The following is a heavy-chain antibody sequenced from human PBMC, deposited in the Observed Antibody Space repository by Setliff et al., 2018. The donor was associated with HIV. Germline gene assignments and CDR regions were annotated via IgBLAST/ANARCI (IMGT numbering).Heavy chain of an antibody. J-gene: IGHJ5*02. CDR2: TIPIFDTT. D-gene: IGHD3-22*01. CDR3: AKCSEMLGTPATSSGYYCGWFDP. Sequence: GASVKVSCKASGGTFSGYGISWVRQAPGQGLEWMGGTIPIFDTTNYAQKFQGRVTITADESTSTAYMDLRSLRSDDTAVYYCAKCSEMLGTPATSSGYYCGWFDPWGQGTLVTVSS. CDR1: GGTFSGYG. V-gene: IGHV1-69*13.